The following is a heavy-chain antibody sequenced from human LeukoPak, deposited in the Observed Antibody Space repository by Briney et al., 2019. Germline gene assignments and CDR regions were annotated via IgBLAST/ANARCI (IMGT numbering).Heavy chain of an antibody. J-gene: IGHJ4*02. CDR1: GFTFSSYA. V-gene: IGHV3-48*04. CDR2: ITSTSGNI. CDR3: ATSKQWLVRD. D-gene: IGHD6-19*01. Sequence: PGGSLRLSCAASGFTFSSYALSWVRQAPGKGLEWVSYITSTSGNILYADSVKGRFTISRDNAKNSLYLQLNSLRAEDTAVYYCATSKQWLVRDWGLGTLVTVSS.